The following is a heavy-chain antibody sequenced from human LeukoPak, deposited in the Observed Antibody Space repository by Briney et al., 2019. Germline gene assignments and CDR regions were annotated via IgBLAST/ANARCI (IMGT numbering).Heavy chain of an antibody. J-gene: IGHJ6*04. D-gene: IGHD5-12*01. CDR1: EFTFGDYA. CDR2: IRSKDNDGTT. CDR3: TRDRWGGGYISRGMDV. V-gene: IGHV3-49*04. Sequence: GGSLRLSCTASEFTFGDYAISWVRQAPGKGLEWLGFIRSKDNDGTTDYAASVKGRFIISRDDSKSVAYLEMNDLKIEDTAVYYCTRDRWGGGYISRGMDVWGKGATVTISS.